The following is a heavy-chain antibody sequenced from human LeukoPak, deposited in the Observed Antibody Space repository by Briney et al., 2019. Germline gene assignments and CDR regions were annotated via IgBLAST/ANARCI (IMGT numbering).Heavy chain of an antibody. CDR2: INSDGSST. V-gene: IGHV3-74*01. D-gene: IGHD3-22*01. J-gene: IGHJ4*02. CDR3: ARNFHRRLYDSSGYYPY. Sequence: PGGSLRLSCAASGFTFSSYWMHWVRQAPGKGLVWVSRINSDGSSTNYADSVKGRFTISRDNAKNSLYLQMNSLRAEDTAVYYCARNFHRRLYDSSGYYPYWGQGTLVTVSS. CDR1: GFTFSSYW.